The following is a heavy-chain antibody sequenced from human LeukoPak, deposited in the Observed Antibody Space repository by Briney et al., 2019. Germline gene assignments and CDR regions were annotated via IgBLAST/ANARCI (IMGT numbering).Heavy chain of an antibody. CDR1: GGSISSSSYY. Sequence: SETLSLTCTVSGGSISSSSYYWGWIRQPPGKGLEWIGSIYYSGSTYYNPSLKSRVTISVGTSKNQFSLKLSSVTAADTAVYYCARDLGFDSSGYYILDAFDIWGQGTMVTVSS. J-gene: IGHJ3*02. CDR3: ARDLGFDSSGYYILDAFDI. CDR2: IYYSGST. D-gene: IGHD3-22*01. V-gene: IGHV4-39*07.